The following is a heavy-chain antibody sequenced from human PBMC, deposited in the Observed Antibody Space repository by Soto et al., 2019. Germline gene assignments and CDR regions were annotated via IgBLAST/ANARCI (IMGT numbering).Heavy chain of an antibody. CDR1: GYTFTRYG. J-gene: IGHJ6*02. V-gene: IGHV1-18*01. CDR2: ISAYNGNT. Sequence: ASVKVSCKASGYTFTRYGISWVRQAPGQGLEWMGWISAYNGNTNYAQKLQGRVTMTTDTSTSTAYMELRSLRSDDTAVYYCARAPQTSDYDFWSGYYHYYYYGMDVWGQGTTVTVSS. D-gene: IGHD3-3*01. CDR3: ARAPQTSDYDFWSGYYHYYYYGMDV.